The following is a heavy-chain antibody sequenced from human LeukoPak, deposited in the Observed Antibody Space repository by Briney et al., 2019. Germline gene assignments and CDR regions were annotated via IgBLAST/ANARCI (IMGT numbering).Heavy chain of an antibody. CDR1: GFTFSSYG. CDR2: ISYDGSNK. V-gene: IGHV3-30*18. J-gene: IGHJ4*02. D-gene: IGHD2/OR15-2a*01. CDR3: AKGPSSFGDYGDY. Sequence: GRSLRLSCAASGFTFSSYGVHWVRQAPGKGLEWVAVISYDGSNKYYADSVKGRSTISRDNSKNTLYLQMNSLRAEDTAVYYCAKGPSSFGDYGDYWGQGTLVTVSS.